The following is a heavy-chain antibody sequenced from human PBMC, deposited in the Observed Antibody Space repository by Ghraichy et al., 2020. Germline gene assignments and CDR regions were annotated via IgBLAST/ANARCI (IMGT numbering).Heavy chain of an antibody. CDR3: ARDLEQQLVFDY. CDR1: GFTFSSYW. Sequence: LSLTCAASGFTFSSYWMSWVRQAPGKGLEWVANIKQDGSEKYYVDSVKGRFTISRDNAKNSLYLQMNSLRAEDTAVYYCARDLEQQLVFDYWGQGTLVTVSS. J-gene: IGHJ4*02. V-gene: IGHV3-7*03. D-gene: IGHD6-13*01. CDR2: IKQDGSEK.